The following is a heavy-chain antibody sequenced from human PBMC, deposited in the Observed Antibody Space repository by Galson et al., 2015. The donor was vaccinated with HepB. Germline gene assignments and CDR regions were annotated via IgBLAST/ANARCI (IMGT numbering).Heavy chain of an antibody. CDR3: ARDQEEVEMATITGGPEYYYYGMDV. CDR2: IIPILGIA. Sequence: SVKVSCKASGGTFSSYAISWVRQAPGQGLEWMGRIIPILGIANYAQKFQGRVTITADKSTSTAYMELSSLRSEDTAVYYCARDQEEVEMATITGGPEYYYYGMDVWGQGTTVTVSS. J-gene: IGHJ6*02. D-gene: IGHD5-24*01. V-gene: IGHV1-69*04. CDR1: GGTFSSYA.